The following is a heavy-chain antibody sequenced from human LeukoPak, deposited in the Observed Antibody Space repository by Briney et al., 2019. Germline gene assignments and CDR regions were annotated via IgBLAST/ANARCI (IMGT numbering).Heavy chain of an antibody. D-gene: IGHD2-21*01. CDR1: GDSVSSNSAA. CDR3: VRDIVLDFYC. J-gene: IGHJ4*02. Sequence: SQTLSLTYVISGDSVSSNSAAWNWIRQSPSRGLEWLGRTYYRSKWYNDYAVSVKSRIIINPDISKNQFFLHLNSVTPEDTAVYYCVRDIVLDFYCWGQGTLVTVSS. V-gene: IGHV6-1*01. CDR2: TYYRSKWYN.